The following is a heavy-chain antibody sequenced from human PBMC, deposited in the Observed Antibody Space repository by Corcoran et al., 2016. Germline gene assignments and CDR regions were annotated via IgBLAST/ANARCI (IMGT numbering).Heavy chain of an antibody. J-gene: IGHJ6*02. Sequence: EVQLVESGGGLVQPGGSLRLSCAASGFTFSSYSMNWVRQAPGKGLEWVSYISSSSSTIYYADSVKGRFTISRDNAKNSLYLQMNSLRDEYTAVYDCAREPIWSGDVGGDCYYGMDVWGQGTTVTVSS. V-gene: IGHV3-48*02. CDR2: ISSSSSTI. CDR1: GFTFSSYS. CDR3: AREPIWSGDVGGDCYYGMDV. D-gene: IGHD3-10*01.